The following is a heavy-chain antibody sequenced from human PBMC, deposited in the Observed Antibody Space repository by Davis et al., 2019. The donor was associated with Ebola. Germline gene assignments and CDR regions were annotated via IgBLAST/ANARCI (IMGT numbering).Heavy chain of an antibody. CDR2: IYYNGRT. D-gene: IGHD6-6*01. Sequence: SETLSLTCSVSGGSISSGTYYWGWVRQPPGKGLEWIGAIYYNGRTYYNSSLESRVTISLDTSKNQFSLTLRSVTAADTAVYFCARLSGLFSSSSGALYFDLWGRGTLVSVSS. V-gene: IGHV4-39*07. J-gene: IGHJ2*01. CDR1: GGSISSGTYY. CDR3: ARLSGLFSSSSGALYFDL.